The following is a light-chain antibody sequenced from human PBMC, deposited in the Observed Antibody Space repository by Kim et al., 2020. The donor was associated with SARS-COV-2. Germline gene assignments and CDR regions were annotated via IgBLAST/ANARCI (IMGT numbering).Light chain of an antibody. Sequence: PGERATLSCRASQSVGSSYLAWYQQKPGQAPRLLIYGASSRATGIPDRFSGSGSGTDFTLTISRLEPEDFAVYYCQQYGSSPLTFGQVTKVDIK. J-gene: IGKJ1*01. V-gene: IGKV3-20*01. CDR1: QSVGSSY. CDR2: GAS. CDR3: QQYGSSPLT.